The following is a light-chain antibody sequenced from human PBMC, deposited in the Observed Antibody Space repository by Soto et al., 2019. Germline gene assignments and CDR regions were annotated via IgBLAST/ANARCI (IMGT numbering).Light chain of an antibody. J-gene: IGKJ2*01. V-gene: IGKV3-20*01. Sequence: EIVLTQSPGTLSLSPGERATLSCGASQSVSTNYLAWYQQKPGQAPRLLIYGASIRATGIPDKFSGSGSGTDFTLTISRLEPEDFAVYYCQQYGSSPPYTFGQGTKVDIK. CDR3: QQYGSSPPYT. CDR1: QSVSTNY. CDR2: GAS.